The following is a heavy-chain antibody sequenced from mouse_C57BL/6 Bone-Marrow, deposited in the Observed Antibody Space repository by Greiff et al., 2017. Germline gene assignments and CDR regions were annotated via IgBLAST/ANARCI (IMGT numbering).Heavy chain of an antibody. CDR2: INPNNGGT. D-gene: IGHD1-1*01. J-gene: IGHJ4*01. CDR3: ARYYYGSWDYAMDY. V-gene: IGHV1-26*01. Sequence: EVQLQQSGPELVKPGASVKISCKASGYTFTDYYMSWVKQSHGKSLEWIGDINPNNGGTSYNQKFKGKATLTVDKSSSTAYMELRSLTSEDSAVYYCARYYYGSWDYAMDYWGQGTSVTVSS. CDR1: GYTFTDYY.